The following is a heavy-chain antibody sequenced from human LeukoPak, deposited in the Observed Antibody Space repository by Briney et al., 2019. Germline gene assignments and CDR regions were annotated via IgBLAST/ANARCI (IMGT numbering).Heavy chain of an antibody. CDR1: GFTFSTYS. V-gene: IGHV3-33*08. Sequence: GGSLRLSCAASGFTFSTYSMNWVRQAPGKGLEWVAVIWYDGSNKYYADSVKGRFTISRDNSKNTLYLQMNSLRAEDTAVYYCASEGYCTNGVCHDAFDIWGQGTMVTVSS. CDR2: IWYDGSNK. D-gene: IGHD2-8*01. J-gene: IGHJ3*02. CDR3: ASEGYCTNGVCHDAFDI.